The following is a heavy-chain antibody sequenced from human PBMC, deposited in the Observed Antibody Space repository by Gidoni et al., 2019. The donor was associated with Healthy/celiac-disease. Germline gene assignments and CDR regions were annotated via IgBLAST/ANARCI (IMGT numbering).Heavy chain of an antibody. J-gene: IGHJ6*02. CDR1: GFTFGDYA. V-gene: IGHV3-49*05. D-gene: IGHD2-15*01. CDR2: IRSKAYGVTT. Sequence: EVQLVESGGGLVKPGRSLRRSCTASGFTFGDYAISWFRQAPGKGLEWVGFIRSKAYGVTTEYAASVKGRFTISRDDSKSIAYLHMNSLKTEDTAVYYCTRVYSDYYYYGMDVWGQGTTVTVSS. CDR3: TRVYSDYYYYGMDV.